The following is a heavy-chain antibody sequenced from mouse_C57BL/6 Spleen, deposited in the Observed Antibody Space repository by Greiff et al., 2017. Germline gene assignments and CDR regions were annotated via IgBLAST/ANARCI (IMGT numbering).Heavy chain of an antibody. J-gene: IGHJ2*01. V-gene: IGHV5-12*01. Sequence: EVQLVESGGGLVQPGGSLKLSCAASGFTFSDYYMYWVRQTPEKRLEWVAYISNGGGSTYYPDTVKGRFTISRDNAKNTLYLQMSRLKSEDTAMYYCARRELRGYFDYWGQGTTLTVSS. CDR2: ISNGGGST. D-gene: IGHD2-4*01. CDR3: ARRELRGYFDY. CDR1: GFTFSDYY.